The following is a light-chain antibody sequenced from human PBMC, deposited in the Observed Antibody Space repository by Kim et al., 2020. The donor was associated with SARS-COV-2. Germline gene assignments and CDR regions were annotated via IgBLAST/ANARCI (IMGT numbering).Light chain of an antibody. CDR2: DNN. Sequence: GQKVTSSCSGSSSNIGNNSVSWYQQLPGTAPKLLIYDNNKRPSGIPDRFSGSKSGTSATLGITGLQTGDEADYYCGTWDSSLSGVVFGGGTQLTVL. J-gene: IGLJ2*01. V-gene: IGLV1-51*01. CDR1: SSNIGNNS. CDR3: GTWDSSLSGVV.